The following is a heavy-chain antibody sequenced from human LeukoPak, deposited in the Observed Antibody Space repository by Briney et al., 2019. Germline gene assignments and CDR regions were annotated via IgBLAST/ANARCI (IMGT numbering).Heavy chain of an antibody. CDR3: ARVHTSARLSYFYYYMDV. Sequence: GGSLRLSCEASGFTFNTCAMSWVRQAPGKGLEWVSIIYSSGTTYYADSVKGRFTISRDNSLNTLNLQMNSLGTEDTATYYCARVHTSARLSYFYYYMDVWGKGTMVTVSS. CDR2: IYSSGTT. J-gene: IGHJ6*03. V-gene: IGHV3-66*01. D-gene: IGHD6-6*01. CDR1: GFTFNTCA.